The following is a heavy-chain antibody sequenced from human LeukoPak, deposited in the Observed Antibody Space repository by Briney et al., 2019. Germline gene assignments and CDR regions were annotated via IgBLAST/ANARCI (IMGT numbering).Heavy chain of an antibody. V-gene: IGHV3-7*03. Sequence: GGSLRLSCTASGFIFSGSWMAWIRQAPGKGLEWVAIIKKDGSEKYYVDSMEGRFTISRDNAKNSLFLQMNSLRAEDTAIYYCTTDTWYSAGHWGQGTLVTVSS. CDR1: GFIFSGSW. D-gene: IGHD2-15*01. CDR3: TTDTWYSAGH. J-gene: IGHJ4*02. CDR2: IKKDGSEK.